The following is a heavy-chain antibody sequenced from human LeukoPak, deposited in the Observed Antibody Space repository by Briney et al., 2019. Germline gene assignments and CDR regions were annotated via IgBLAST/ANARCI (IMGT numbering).Heavy chain of an antibody. CDR3: AKIPGRYFDWLLNYFDY. D-gene: IGHD3-9*01. CDR1: GFTFSSYA. J-gene: IGHJ4*02. V-gene: IGHV3-23*01. CDR2: ISGSGGST. Sequence: PGGSLRLSCAASGFTFSSYAMSWARQAPGKGLEWVSAISGSGGSTYYADSVKGRFTISRDNSKNTLYLQMNSLRAEDTAVYYCAKIPGRYFDWLLNYFDYWGQGTLVTVSS.